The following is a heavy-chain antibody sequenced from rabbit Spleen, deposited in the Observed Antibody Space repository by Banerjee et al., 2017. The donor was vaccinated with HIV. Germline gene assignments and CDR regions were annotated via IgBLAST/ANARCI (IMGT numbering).Heavy chain of an antibody. V-gene: IGHV1S45*01. CDR2: ICSSNSIT. J-gene: IGHJ6*01. CDR1: GFSFSSSYY. D-gene: IGHD8-1*01. Sequence: EQLEESGGDLVKPEGSLTLTCTASGFSFSSSYYMYWVRQAPGKGLEWIGCICSSNSITWYASWAKGRFTISKTSSTTVTLQMTSLTVADTATYFCARDTGSSFSTYGMDLWGPGHPRHRL. CDR3: ARDTGSSFSTYGMDL.